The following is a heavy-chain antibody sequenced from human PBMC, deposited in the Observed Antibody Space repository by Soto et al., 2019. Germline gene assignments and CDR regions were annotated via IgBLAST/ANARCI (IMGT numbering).Heavy chain of an antibody. Sequence: EVQLVESGGGLVKPGGSLRLSCAASGFPFTTYNMNWVRQAPGKGLEWVSFISSGSGYIYYADSVKGRFTISRDNAKNSMYLQLNSLRAEDTAVYYCARDSGRPSGSGSYYLDVWGQGTTVTVSS. V-gene: IGHV3-21*01. D-gene: IGHD3-10*01. J-gene: IGHJ6*03. CDR3: ARDSGRPSGSGSYYLDV. CDR2: ISSGSGYI. CDR1: GFPFTTYN.